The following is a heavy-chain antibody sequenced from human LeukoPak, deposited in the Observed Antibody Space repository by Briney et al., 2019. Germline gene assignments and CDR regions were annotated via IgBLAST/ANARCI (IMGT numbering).Heavy chain of an antibody. V-gene: IGHV3-21*06. D-gene: IGHD5-12*01. CDR1: GSTFSSYA. CDR2: ISGSSTNR. Sequence: GGSVRLSCAASGSTFSSYAMNWVRQAPGKGLEWVSFISGSSTNRFYAGSVKGRFTISRDDAKNSLYLEMNSLRVEDTAVYYCAREMVATTTFHYWGQGTLVTVSS. CDR3: AREMVATTTFHY. J-gene: IGHJ4*02.